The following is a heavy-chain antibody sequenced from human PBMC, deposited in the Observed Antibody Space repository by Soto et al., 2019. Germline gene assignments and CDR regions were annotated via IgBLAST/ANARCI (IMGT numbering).Heavy chain of an antibody. CDR3: ARDILTGRLWELPLGGMDV. CDR2: ISYDGSHK. Sequence: GGSLRLSCAASGFTFSSYAMHWVRQAPGKGLEWVAVISYDGSHKYYADSVKGRFTISRDNSKNTLYLQMNSLRAEDTAVYYCARDILTGRLWELPLGGMDVWGQGTTVTVSS. V-gene: IGHV3-30-3*01. CDR1: GFTFSSYA. D-gene: IGHD1-26*01. J-gene: IGHJ6*02.